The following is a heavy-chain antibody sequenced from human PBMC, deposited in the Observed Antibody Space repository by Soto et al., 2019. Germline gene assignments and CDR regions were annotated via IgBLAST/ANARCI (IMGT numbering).Heavy chain of an antibody. CDR3: AKGASRVGSYGRGFDY. D-gene: IGHD1-26*01. CDR1: GFTFSSYA. J-gene: IGHJ4*02. CDR2: ISGSGGST. V-gene: IGHV3-23*01. Sequence: EVQLLESGGGLVQPGGSLRLSCAASGFTFSSYAMSWVRQAPGKGLEWVSTISGSGGSTYHADSVKGRFTISRDNSKNTLYLQSTSLRAEDTAVYYCAKGASRVGSYGRGFDYWGQGTLVTVSS.